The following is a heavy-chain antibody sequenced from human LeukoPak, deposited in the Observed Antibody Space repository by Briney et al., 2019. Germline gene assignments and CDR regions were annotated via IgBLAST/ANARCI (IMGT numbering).Heavy chain of an antibody. D-gene: IGHD1-7*01. J-gene: IGHJ3*02. CDR2: IDWDDDK. Sequence: RESGPALVKPTQTLTLTCTFSGFSLSTGGMCVSWIRQPTGKALEWLARIDWDDDKYYNTSLKTRLTISKDTSKNQVVLTMTNMDPVDTATYYCARIQGRITGTARAFDIWGQGTMVTVSS. CDR3: ARIQGRITGTARAFDI. CDR1: GFSLSTGGMC. V-gene: IGHV2-70*11.